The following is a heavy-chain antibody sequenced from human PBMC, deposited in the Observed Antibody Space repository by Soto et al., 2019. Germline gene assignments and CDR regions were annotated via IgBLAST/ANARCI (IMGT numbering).Heavy chain of an antibody. CDR3: ARAVVAAAGNYCDY. D-gene: IGHD6-13*01. J-gene: IGHJ4*02. CDR2: INPNSGGT. Sequence: ASVKVSCKASGYTFTGYYMHWVRQAPGQGLEWMGWINPNSGGTNYAQKFQGWVTMTRDTSISTAYMELSRLRSDDTAVYYCARAVVAAAGNYCDYWGQGTLLTVSS. V-gene: IGHV1-2*04. CDR1: GYTFTGYY.